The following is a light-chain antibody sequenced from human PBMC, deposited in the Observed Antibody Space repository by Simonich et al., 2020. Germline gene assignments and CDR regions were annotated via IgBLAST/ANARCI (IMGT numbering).Light chain of an antibody. CDR2: INT. CDR1: SSNIGSNT. V-gene: IGLV1-44*01. Sequence: QSVLTQPPSASGTPGQRVTISCSGSSSNIGSNTVNWYQQLPGTAPKLLIYINTQRPSGVPDRFSGSKSGTSASLAISGLQSEDEADYYCAAWDDSLNGWVFGGGTKLTVL. CDR3: AAWDDSLNGWV. J-gene: IGLJ3*02.